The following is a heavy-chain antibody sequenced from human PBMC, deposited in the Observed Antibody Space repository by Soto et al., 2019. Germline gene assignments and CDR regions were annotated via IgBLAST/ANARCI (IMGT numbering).Heavy chain of an antibody. V-gene: IGHV3-48*02. CDR3: VRDPAGLLDFDH. D-gene: IGHD4-17*01. Sequence: GGSLRLSCAASGFTFSTSGMNWVRQAPGKGLEWLSYIDSVSTFYADSVMGRFTISRDTAQNSVYLQMDSLRDEDTAMYYCVRDPAGLLDFDHWGQGALVTVSS. J-gene: IGHJ4*02. CDR1: GFTFSTSG. CDR2: IDSVST.